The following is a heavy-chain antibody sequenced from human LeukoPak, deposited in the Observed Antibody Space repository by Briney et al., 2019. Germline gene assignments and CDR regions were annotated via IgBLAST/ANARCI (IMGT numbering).Heavy chain of an antibody. CDR3: ARRVRGSGVNWFDP. CDR2: IYQSGGT. D-gene: IGHD6-19*01. CDR1: GASIKSYS. Sequence: SETLSLTCTVSGASIKSYSWNWIRQPPGKGLEWIGTIYQSGGTNYNPSLKSRVTISVDTSKNQFSLKLSSLTAADTAVYYCARRVRGSGVNWFDPWGQGTLVTVSS. V-gene: IGHV4-59*08. J-gene: IGHJ5*02.